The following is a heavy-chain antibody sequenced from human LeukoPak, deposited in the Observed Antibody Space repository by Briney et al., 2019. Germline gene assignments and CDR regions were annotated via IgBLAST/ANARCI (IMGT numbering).Heavy chain of an antibody. V-gene: IGHV4-39*07. D-gene: IGHD2-2*01. CDR3: ARGLLRGQLRLGYYYYMDV. CDR1: GGSISSSSYY. J-gene: IGHJ6*03. CDR2: IYYSGST. Sequence: SETLSLTCTVSGGSISSSSYYWGWIRQPPGKGLEWIGSIYYSGSTYYNPSLKSRVTISEDTSKNQVSLKLNSVTAADTAVYYCARGLLRGQLRLGYYYYMDVWGKGTTVTVSS.